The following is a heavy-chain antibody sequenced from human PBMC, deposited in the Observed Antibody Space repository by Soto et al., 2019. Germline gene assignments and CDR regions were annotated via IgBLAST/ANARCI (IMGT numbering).Heavy chain of an antibody. Sequence: SETLSLTCTVSGDSITASYSNWAWIRQPPGKGLEWIGTFYYSGTTSQKPPLRSRITISGGTSRNQFSLNLRSVNAADSGVYYCAKLVRDDVRRSDLDHWGQGTLVTVSS. V-gene: IGHV4-39*01. CDR1: GDSITASYSN. D-gene: IGHD3-10*02. J-gene: IGHJ4*02. CDR3: AKLVRDDVRRSDLDH. CDR2: FYYSGTT.